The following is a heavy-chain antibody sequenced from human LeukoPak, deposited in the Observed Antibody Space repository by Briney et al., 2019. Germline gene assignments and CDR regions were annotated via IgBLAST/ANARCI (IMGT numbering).Heavy chain of an antibody. V-gene: IGHV4-59*01. CDR2: IFESGKT. CDR3: AGGGGTRHY. Sequence: SETLSLICTVSGDSISSYYGSWSRQHPGEGLQWSGYIFESGKTNYNASLISRVTLSVDTSKNKFSLKLTSVTPAATSVYFCAGGGGTRHYWGQGTLLTVSS. J-gene: IGHJ4*02. D-gene: IGHD3-16*01. CDR1: GDSISSYY.